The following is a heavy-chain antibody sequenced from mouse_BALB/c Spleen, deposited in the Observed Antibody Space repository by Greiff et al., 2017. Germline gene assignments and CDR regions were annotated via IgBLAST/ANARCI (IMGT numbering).Heavy chain of an antibody. J-gene: IGHJ4*01. CDR2: INPSTGYT. D-gene: IGHD2-4*01. CDR1: GYTFTSYW. CDR3: ARYDYDGGRYAMDY. Sequence: VKLVESGAELAKPGASVKMSCKASGYTFTSYWMHWVKHRPGQGLEWIGYINPSTGYTEYNQKFKDKATLTADKSSSTAYMQLSSLTSEDSAVYYCARYDYDGGRYAMDYWGQGTSVTVST. V-gene: IGHV1-7*01.